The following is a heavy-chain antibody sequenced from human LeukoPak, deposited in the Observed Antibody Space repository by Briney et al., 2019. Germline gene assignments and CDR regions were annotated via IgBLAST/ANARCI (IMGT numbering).Heavy chain of an antibody. D-gene: IGHD5-24*01. V-gene: IGHV3-11*01. CDR1: GFTFSDYY. J-gene: IGHJ4*02. CDR2: ISSSGSTI. Sequence: GGSLRLSCAASGFTFSDYYMSWIRQAPGKGLEWVSYISSSGSTIYYADSVKGRFSISRDNSKNSLYLQMNSLKTEDTALYYCAKGGPSRGRDGYDSSDYWGQGTLVTVSS. CDR3: AKGGPSRGRDGYDSSDY.